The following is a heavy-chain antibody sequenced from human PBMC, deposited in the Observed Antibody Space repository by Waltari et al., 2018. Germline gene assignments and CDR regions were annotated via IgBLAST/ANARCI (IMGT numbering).Heavy chain of an antibody. V-gene: IGHV4-59*01. CDR3: ARDRKWGTGGSYDYYYYGMDV. Sequence: QVQLQESGPGLVTPSETLALTCTVAGGSLSRYSWSWTRPPPGKGLPWIGYIYYSGSTNYNPSLKSRVTISVDTSKNQFSLKLSSVTAADTAVYYCARDRKWGTGGSYDYYYYGMDVWGQGTTVTVSS. D-gene: IGHD1-26*01. CDR1: GGSLSRYS. J-gene: IGHJ6*02. CDR2: IYYSGST.